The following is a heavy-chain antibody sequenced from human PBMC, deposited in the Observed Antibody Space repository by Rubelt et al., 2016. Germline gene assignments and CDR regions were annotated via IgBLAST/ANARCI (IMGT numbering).Heavy chain of an antibody. CDR1: GGSISSSSYY. D-gene: IGHD6-19*01. Sequence: QLQLQESGPGLVKPSETLSLTCTVSGGSISSSSYYWGWIRQPPGKGLEWIGSIYYSGSPYYNPSLKSRVTISGDTSKTQFSLKLSSVTAADTAVYYCARLSSGWYYFDYWGQGTLVTVSS. V-gene: IGHV4-39*01. CDR3: ARLSSGWYYFDY. CDR2: IYYSGSP. J-gene: IGHJ4*02.